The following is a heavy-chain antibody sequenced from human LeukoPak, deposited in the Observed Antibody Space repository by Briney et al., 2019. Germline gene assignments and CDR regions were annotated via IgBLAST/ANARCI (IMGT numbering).Heavy chain of an antibody. CDR3: ARHAVSPAGGWFDP. D-gene: IGHD2-2*01. J-gene: IGHJ5*02. Sequence: SETLSLTCTVSGGSISSSSYYWGWIRQPPGKGLEWIGSIYYSGSTYYNPSLKSRVTISVDTSKNQFSLKLSSVTAADTAVYYCARHAVSPAGGWFDPWAREPWSPSPQ. CDR1: GGSISSSSYY. V-gene: IGHV4-39*01. CDR2: IYYSGST.